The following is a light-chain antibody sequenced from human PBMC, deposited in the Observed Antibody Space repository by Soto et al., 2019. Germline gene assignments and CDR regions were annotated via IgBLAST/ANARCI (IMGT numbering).Light chain of an antibody. CDR3: QQFKSGTWT. CDR1: QTISSW. CDR2: KAS. Sequence: DIQMTQSPSTLSGSVGDRVTITCRASQTISSWLAWYQQKPGKAPKLLIYKASTLKSGVPSRFSGSGSGTEFILTINGLQPDDFATYFCQQFKSGTWTFGQGTKV. V-gene: IGKV1-5*03. J-gene: IGKJ1*01.